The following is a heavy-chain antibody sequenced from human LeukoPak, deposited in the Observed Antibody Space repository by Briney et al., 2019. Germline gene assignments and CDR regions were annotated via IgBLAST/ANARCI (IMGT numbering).Heavy chain of an antibody. V-gene: IGHV1-18*01. CDR1: GYTFSSYA. D-gene: IGHD3-10*01. Sequence: ASVKVSCKASGYTFSSYAMNWVRQAPGQGLEWMGWISAYNGNTNYAQKLQGRVTMTTDTSTSTAYMELRSLRSDDTAVYYCARAKGRVTMVRGATDNDAFDIWGQGTMVTVSS. CDR2: ISAYNGNT. J-gene: IGHJ3*02. CDR3: ARAKGRVTMVRGATDNDAFDI.